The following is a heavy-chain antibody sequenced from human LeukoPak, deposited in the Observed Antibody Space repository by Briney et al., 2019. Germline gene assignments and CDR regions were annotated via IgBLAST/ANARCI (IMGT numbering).Heavy chain of an antibody. CDR2: INHSGST. D-gene: IGHD3-9*01. J-gene: IGHJ4*02. CDR1: GGSFSGYY. Sequence: SETLSLTCAVHGGSFSGYYWSWIRQPPGKGLEWIGEINHSGSTNYNPSLKSRVTISVDTSKNQSSLKLSSVTAADTAVYYCARGSVGYDILTGYANWGQGTLVTVSS. CDR3: ARGSVGYDILTGYAN. V-gene: IGHV4-34*01.